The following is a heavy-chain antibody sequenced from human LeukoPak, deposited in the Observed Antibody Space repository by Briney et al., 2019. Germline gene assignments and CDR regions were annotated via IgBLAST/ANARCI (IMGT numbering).Heavy chain of an antibody. Sequence: ASVKVSCKTSGGTFSSEAFIWVRQAPGQGLEWMGGIIPIFGRADYAQKFQDIVTITADESTSTVYMELSSLRSEDTAVYYCARGETILNWFDPRGQGTLVTVSS. D-gene: IGHD1-1*01. V-gene: IGHV1-69*13. CDR3: ARGETILNWFDP. CDR1: GGTFSSEA. J-gene: IGHJ5*02. CDR2: IIPIFGRA.